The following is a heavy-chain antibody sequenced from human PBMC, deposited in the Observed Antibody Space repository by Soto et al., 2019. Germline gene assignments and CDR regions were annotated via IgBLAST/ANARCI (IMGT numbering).Heavy chain of an antibody. CDR2: INAGNGNT. V-gene: IGHV1-3*01. Sequence: QVQLVQSGAEVKKPGASVKVSCKASGYTFTSYAMHWVRQAPGQRLEWMGWINAGNGNTKYSQKFQGRGTITRDTSASTAYMELRGLRSEDTAVYYCARGGDIVLMVYANWFDPWGQGTLVTVSS. CDR3: ARGGDIVLMVYANWFDP. CDR1: GYTFTSYA. J-gene: IGHJ5*02. D-gene: IGHD2-8*01.